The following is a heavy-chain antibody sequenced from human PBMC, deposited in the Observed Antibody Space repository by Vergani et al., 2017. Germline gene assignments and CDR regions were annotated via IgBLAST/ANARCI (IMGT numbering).Heavy chain of an antibody. Sequence: EVQLQESGGGLVKPGGSLRVPCAASGFSFSTYSINWVRQAPGKGLEWVSSISGRSNYIYYADSLKGRFTISRDNSKNTVYLQINSLRAADTAFYYCADLYGDDGFSPFWGQGTLVTVSS. CDR3: ADLYGDDGFSPF. D-gene: IGHD2-21*01. V-gene: IGHV3-21*04. J-gene: IGHJ4*02. CDR1: GFSFSTYS. CDR2: ISGRSNYI.